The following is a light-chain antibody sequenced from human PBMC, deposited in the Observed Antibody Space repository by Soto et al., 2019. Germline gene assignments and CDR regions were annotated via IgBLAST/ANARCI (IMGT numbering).Light chain of an antibody. CDR1: QSVTTF. CDR2: DAS. J-gene: IGKJ4*01. CDR3: QQRTNWPLT. V-gene: IGKV3-11*01. Sequence: EIVLTQSPVTLSLSPGERATLSCRASQSVTTFLAWYQQKLGQAPRLLIYDASKRATGIPARFSGSGSGTDFTLTISSLEPEDFAVYYCQQRTNWPLTFGGGTKVEIK.